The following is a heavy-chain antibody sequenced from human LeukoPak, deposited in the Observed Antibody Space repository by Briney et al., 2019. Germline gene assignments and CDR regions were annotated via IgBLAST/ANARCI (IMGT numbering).Heavy chain of an antibody. D-gene: IGHD6-13*01. CDR3: ARDRWYAFDY. V-gene: IGHV1-18*01. CDR1: GYTFTING. Sequence: ASVKVSCKASGYTFTINGISWVRQAPGRGLEWMGWISANSGDTIYAEKFHGRVTLTRDTSTGTAYMELNGLTYDDTAVYYCARDRWYAFDYWGQGTLVTVSS. CDR2: ISANSGDT. J-gene: IGHJ4*02.